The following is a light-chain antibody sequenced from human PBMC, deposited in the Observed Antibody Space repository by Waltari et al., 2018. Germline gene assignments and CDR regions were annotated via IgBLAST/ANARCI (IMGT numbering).Light chain of an antibody. CDR1: KSLLHSNGNNY. CDR3: MQARKTPNT. Sequence: EIVMTQSPLSLSVTLGEPASISCRSSKSLLHSNGNNYLDGYLQKQGHSPQVLIYLGSDRASRVPDRVRGSGAGTDFTLGISRVEAEDVGVYYCMQARKTPNTFGQGTKLEIE. V-gene: IGKV2-28*01. CDR2: LGS. J-gene: IGKJ2*01.